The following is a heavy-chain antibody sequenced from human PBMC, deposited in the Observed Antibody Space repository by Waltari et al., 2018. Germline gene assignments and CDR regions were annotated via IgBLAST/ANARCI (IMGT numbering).Heavy chain of an antibody. CDR2: IYTSGST. CDR3: ARDGGGYYDILTGYYYMDV. Sequence: QVQLQESGPGLVKPSQTLSLTCTVSGGSISSGSYYWSWIRQPAGKGLEWIGRIYTSGSTNYNPSLKSRVTISVDTSKNQFSLKLSSVTAADTAVYYCARDGGGYYDILTGYYYMDVWGKGTTVTVSS. D-gene: IGHD3-9*01. V-gene: IGHV4-61*02. J-gene: IGHJ6*03. CDR1: GGSISSGSYY.